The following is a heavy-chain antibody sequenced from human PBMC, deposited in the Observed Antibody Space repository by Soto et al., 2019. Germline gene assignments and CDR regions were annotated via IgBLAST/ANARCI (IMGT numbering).Heavy chain of an antibody. CDR1: GFTFSSYG. V-gene: IGHV3-33*01. D-gene: IGHD6-19*01. CDR2: IWYDGSNQ. CDR3: ARVVTVAGTFSWFDP. Sequence: QVQLVESGGGVVQPGGSLRLSCAASGFTFSSYGIYWVRQAPGKGLEWVADIWYDGSNQYYADSVKGRFTISRANSKNTLYRQMNSLRAEDTAVYYCARVVTVAGTFSWFDPWGQGTLVTVSS. J-gene: IGHJ5*02.